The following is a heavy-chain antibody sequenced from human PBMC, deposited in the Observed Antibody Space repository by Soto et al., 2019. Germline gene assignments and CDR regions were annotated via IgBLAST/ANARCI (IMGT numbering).Heavy chain of an antibody. V-gene: IGHV3-30-3*01. CDR2: ISYDGSNK. Sequence: QVQLVESGGGVVQPGRSLRLSCAASGFTFSSYAMHWVRQAPGKGLEWVAVISYDGSNKYYADSVKGRFTISRDNSKNTLYLQMNSLRAEDTAVYYCARGGGIVLVPAANDYWGQGTLVTVSS. D-gene: IGHD2-2*01. J-gene: IGHJ4*02. CDR3: ARGGGIVLVPAANDY. CDR1: GFTFSSYA.